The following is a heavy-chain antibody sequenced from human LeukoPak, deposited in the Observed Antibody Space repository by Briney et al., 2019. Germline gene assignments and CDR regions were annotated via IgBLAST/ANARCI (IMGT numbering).Heavy chain of an antibody. CDR3: ASAATVTIYMDV. CDR2: ISGSGGST. CDR1: GFTFSNYA. D-gene: IGHD4-17*01. V-gene: IGHV3-23*01. Sequence: GGSLRLSCAASGFTFSNYAVSWVRQAPGKGLEGVSTISGSGGSTYYADSVKGRFTISRDNAKNSLYLQMNSLRAEDTAVYYCASAATVTIYMDVWGKGTTVTVSS. J-gene: IGHJ6*03.